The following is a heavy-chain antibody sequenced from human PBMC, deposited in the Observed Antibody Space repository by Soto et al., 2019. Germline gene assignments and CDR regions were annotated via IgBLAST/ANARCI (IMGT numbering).Heavy chain of an antibody. Sequence: EVFLSESGGGLAQPGGSLRLSCVASGFTFSAYVMTWVRQAPGKGLEWVSSISGDGFRTYYADSVRRRFIISRDNFKNTLHLQVNSLRAEDTAVYYCAKDVRQLLPEDYYGMDVWGQGTTVTVSS. CDR2: ISGDGFRT. D-gene: IGHD1-26*01. CDR1: GFTFSAYV. J-gene: IGHJ6*02. CDR3: AKDVRQLLPEDYYGMDV. V-gene: IGHV3-23*01.